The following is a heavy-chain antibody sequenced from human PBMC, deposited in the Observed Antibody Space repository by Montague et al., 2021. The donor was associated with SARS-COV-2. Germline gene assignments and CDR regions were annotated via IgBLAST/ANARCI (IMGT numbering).Heavy chain of an antibody. Sequence: TLSLTCTVSGGSFNSGAYFWSWIRQPPEKGLDWIAYIYYSGNTYYNPSLKSRVALSVDTSKKQFSLNLTSVTAADTATYYCARGVIAAPGYFDYWGQGILVTVSS. CDR1: GGSFNSGAYF. CDR3: ARGVIAAPGYFDY. D-gene: IGHD2-15*01. J-gene: IGHJ4*02. V-gene: IGHV4-31*03. CDR2: IYYSGNT.